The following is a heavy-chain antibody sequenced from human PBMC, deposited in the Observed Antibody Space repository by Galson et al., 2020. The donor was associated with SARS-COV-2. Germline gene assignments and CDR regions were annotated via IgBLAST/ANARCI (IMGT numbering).Heavy chain of an antibody. V-gene: IGHV3-33*01. CDR1: GFTFSSYG. CDR2: IWYDGSNK. Sequence: SLKISCAASGFTFSSYGMHWVRQAPGKGLEWVAVIWYDGSNKYYADSVKGRFTISRDNSKNTLYLQMNSLRAEDTAVYYCGVSGSPIFPFDYWGQGTLVTVSS. CDR3: GVSGSPIFPFDY. D-gene: IGHD3-10*01. J-gene: IGHJ4*02.